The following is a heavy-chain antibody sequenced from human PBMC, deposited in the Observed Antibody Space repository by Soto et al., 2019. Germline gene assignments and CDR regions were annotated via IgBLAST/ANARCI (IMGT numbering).Heavy chain of an antibody. CDR2: IYWKGAII. J-gene: IGHJ4*02. CDR1: GFKFDDYA. CDR3: VKDEGTIEVRYFHY. D-gene: IGHD3-10*01. Sequence: QPGWYLRLSCSASGFKFDDYAMHWVRQAPGKGLEWVSGIYWKGAIISYADSVKGRFTISRDNAKNSLFLQMNSLRAEDTALYHCVKDEGTIEVRYFHYCGKGALVTVSS. V-gene: IGHV3-9*01.